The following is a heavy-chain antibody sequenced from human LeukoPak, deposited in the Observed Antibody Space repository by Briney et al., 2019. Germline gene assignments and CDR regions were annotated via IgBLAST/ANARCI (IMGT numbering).Heavy chain of an antibody. V-gene: IGHV4-39*01. CDR3: SRHAHSPSYEF. Sequence: PSETLSLTCTVSGDSVSISNYYWGWVRQPPGKGLEWVGSIYYSGNTFYNPSLKSRVTISVDTSQNQFSLKLFSSTAADTAVYYCSRHAHSPSYEFWGQGILVTVSS. J-gene: IGHJ4*02. D-gene: IGHD3-3*01. CDR1: GDSVSISNYY. CDR2: IYYSGNT.